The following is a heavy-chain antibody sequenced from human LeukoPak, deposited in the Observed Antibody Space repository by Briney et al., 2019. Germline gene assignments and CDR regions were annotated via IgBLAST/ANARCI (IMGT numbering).Heavy chain of an antibody. V-gene: IGHV1-69*06. CDR1: VGTFSSYA. CDR2: IIPIFGTA. CDR3: ARSFCSSTSCYGASYYYYYMDV. J-gene: IGHJ6*03. Sequence: GSSAKVSCKASVGTFSSYAISWVRQAPGQGLEWMGRIIPIFGTANYAQKFQGRVTITADKSTSTAYMELSSLRSEDTAVYYCARSFCSSTSCYGASYYYYYMDVWGKGTTVTVSS. D-gene: IGHD2-2*01.